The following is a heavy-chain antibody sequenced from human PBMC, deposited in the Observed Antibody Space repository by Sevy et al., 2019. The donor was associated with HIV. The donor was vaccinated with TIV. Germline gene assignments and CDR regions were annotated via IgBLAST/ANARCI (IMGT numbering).Heavy chain of an antibody. CDR1: GFTFSAYS. D-gene: IGHD2-21*01. CDR2: ISSSSGTI. Sequence: GGSLRLSCAASGFTFSAYSMNWVRQAPGKGLEWASYISSSSGTIYYADSVKGQFTISRDNAKSSLYLQMNGLRAEETAVYYCARGGGDCYSKNECWFVSWGQGTLVTVSS. V-gene: IGHV3-48*01. CDR3: ARGGGDCYSKNECWFVS. J-gene: IGHJ5*01.